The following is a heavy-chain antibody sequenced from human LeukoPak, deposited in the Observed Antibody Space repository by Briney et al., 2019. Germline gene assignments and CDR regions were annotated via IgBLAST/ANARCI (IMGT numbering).Heavy chain of an antibody. V-gene: IGHV1-2*06. CDR2: INPNSGGT. CDR3: ARGIAGYSSGHYFDY. J-gene: IGHJ4*02. D-gene: IGHD6-19*01. CDR1: GYTFTGYY. Sequence: EASVKVSCKASGYTFTGYYMHWVRQAPGQGLEWMGRINPNSGGTNYAQKFQGRVTMTRDTSISTAYMELSRLRSDDTAVSYCARGIAGYSSGHYFDYWRQETVVTVSS.